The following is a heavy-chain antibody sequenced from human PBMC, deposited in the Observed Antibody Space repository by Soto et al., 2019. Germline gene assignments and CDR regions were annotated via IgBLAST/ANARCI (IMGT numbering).Heavy chain of an antibody. CDR2: ISWNSGTR. CDR1: GFTFDDYA. D-gene: IGHD2-15*01. CDR3: VKDVIGYCSAGNCFPDSYFDY. V-gene: IGHV3-9*01. Sequence: SLRLSCAASGFTFDDYAMHWVRQAPGKGLAWVSGISWNSGTRGYADSVKGRFTISRDNAKNSLYLQMSGLRAEDTAFYYCVKDVIGYCSAGNCFPDSYFDYWGQGALVTVSS. J-gene: IGHJ4*02.